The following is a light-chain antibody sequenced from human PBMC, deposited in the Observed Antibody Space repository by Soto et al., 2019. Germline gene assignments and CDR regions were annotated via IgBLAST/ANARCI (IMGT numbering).Light chain of an antibody. V-gene: IGKV3-11*01. CDR2: EAS. CDR1: QSVSSY. CDR3: QQRSYWPPYT. Sequence: EIVMTQSPVTLSVSPGERATLSCRASQSVSSYLAWYQQKPGQAPRLLIYEASNRATGIPARFSGSGSGTDFTLTISSLESEDSAVYYCQQRSYWPPYTFGQGTKVDIK. J-gene: IGKJ2*01.